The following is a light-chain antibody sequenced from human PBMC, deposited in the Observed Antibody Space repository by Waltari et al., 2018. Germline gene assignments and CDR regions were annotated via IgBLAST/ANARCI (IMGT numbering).Light chain of an antibody. CDR1: QSVLYSSNNKNY. CDR2: WAS. Sequence: DIVMTQSPDSLAVSLGERATINCKSSQSVLYSSNNKNYLAWYQQKPGQPPKLLIYWASTRESVVPDRFSGSGSGTDFTLTIRSLQAEDVAVYYCQQYYSTPLTFGGGTKVEIK. CDR3: QQYYSTPLT. J-gene: IGKJ4*01. V-gene: IGKV4-1*01.